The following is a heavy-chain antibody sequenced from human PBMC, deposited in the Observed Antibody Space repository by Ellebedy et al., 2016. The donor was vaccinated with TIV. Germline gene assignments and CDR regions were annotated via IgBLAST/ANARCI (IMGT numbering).Heavy chain of an antibody. CDR3: AKGDDFWSGYSPTYYYSMDV. J-gene: IGHJ6*02. CDR2: TSGSGGST. D-gene: IGHD3-3*01. V-gene: IGHV3-23*01. CDR1: GFSFSSYA. Sequence: GESLKISXAASGFSFSSYAMSWVRQAPGKGLEWVSATSGSGGSTYYADSVKGRFAISRDNSQDTLYLQMNSLRAEDTALYYCAKGDDFWSGYSPTYYYSMDVWGRGTTVTVSS.